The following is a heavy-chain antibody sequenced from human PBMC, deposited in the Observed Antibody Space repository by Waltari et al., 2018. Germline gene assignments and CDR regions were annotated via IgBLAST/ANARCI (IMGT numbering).Heavy chain of an antibody. Sequence: QVQLVQSGAEVKKPGASVKVSCKVTGYTLTESSIHWVRQAPGKGLEWMGGFDKEDTEKSYEQKLKGRVTMTEDTSADTAYMKLSSLRSEDTAVYYCTTLRLSTFYASGKAFDVWGQGTMVTVSS. CDR1: GYTLTESS. V-gene: IGHV1-24*01. D-gene: IGHD3-10*01. CDR3: TTLRLSTFYASGKAFDV. CDR2: FDKEDTEK. J-gene: IGHJ3*01.